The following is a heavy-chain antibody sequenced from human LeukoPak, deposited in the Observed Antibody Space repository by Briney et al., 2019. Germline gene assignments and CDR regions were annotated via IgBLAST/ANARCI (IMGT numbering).Heavy chain of an antibody. CDR3: AKDPGPTAAAASGYFDY. CDR2: IRYDGSNK. J-gene: IGHJ4*02. V-gene: IGHV3-30*02. Sequence: GGSLRLSCAASGFNFKSFGMHWVRQVPGKGLEWVAFIRYDGSNKYYADSVKGRFTISRDNSKNTLYLQMNSLRAEDTAVYYCAKDPGPTAAAASGYFDYWGQGTLVTVSS. D-gene: IGHD6-13*01. CDR1: GFNFKSFG.